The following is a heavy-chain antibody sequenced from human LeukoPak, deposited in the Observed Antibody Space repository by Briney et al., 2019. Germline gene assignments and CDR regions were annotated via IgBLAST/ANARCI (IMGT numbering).Heavy chain of an antibody. CDR1: GFTFSNAY. D-gene: IGHD2-21*01. Sequence: GGSLRLSCAASGFTFSNAYMNWVRQAPGKGLEWAGRIKPKTDGETTEYAAPVKGRFSISRDDSKNMLYLQMNSLKTEDTAVYYCITPLPYSAQGGQGTLVTVSS. CDR2: IKPKTDGETT. V-gene: IGHV3-15*07. J-gene: IGHJ4*02. CDR3: ITPLPYSAQ.